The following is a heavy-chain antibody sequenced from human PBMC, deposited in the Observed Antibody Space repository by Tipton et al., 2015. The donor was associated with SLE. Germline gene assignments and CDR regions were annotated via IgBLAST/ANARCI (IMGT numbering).Heavy chain of an antibody. J-gene: IGHJ6*03. CDR1: DGSITDYY. CDR2: MYASGST. V-gene: IGHV4-4*07. D-gene: IGHD1-1*01. Sequence: TLSLTCTVSDGSITDYYWTWIRQPAGEGLEWIGRMYASGSTNYNPSLRSRAAMSVDTSKSHFSLRLSSVTAADTAVYYCARAHWTFFPYYYYMDVWGKGTTVTVSS. CDR3: ARAHWTFFPYYYYMDV.